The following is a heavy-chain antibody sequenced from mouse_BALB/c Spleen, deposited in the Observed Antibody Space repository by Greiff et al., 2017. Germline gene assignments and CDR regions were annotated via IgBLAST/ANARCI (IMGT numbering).Heavy chain of an antibody. V-gene: IGHV5-4*02. Sequence: DVMLVESGGGLVKPGGSLKLSCAASGFTFSDYYMYWVRQTPEKRLEWVATISDGGSYTYYPDSVKGRFTISRDNAKNNLYLQMSSLKSEDTAMYYCARDGGYDGFDYWGQGTTLTVSS. J-gene: IGHJ2*01. CDR3: ARDGGYDGFDY. D-gene: IGHD2-14*01. CDR1: GFTFSDYY. CDR2: ISDGGSYT.